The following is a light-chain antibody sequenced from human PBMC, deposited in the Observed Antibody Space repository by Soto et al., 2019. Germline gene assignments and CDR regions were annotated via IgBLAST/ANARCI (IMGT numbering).Light chain of an antibody. CDR1: QSISRW. CDR2: DAS. J-gene: IGKJ1*01. CDR3: QQSNGYSTWT. Sequence: DIQMTQSPSTLSASVGDRVTIACRASQSISRWLAWYQQKPGKAPKVLIWDASSLHSGVPSRFSGSGYGTEFTLTISSLQPHDFGTYYCQQSNGYSTWTFGQGTKVDIK. V-gene: IGKV1-5*01.